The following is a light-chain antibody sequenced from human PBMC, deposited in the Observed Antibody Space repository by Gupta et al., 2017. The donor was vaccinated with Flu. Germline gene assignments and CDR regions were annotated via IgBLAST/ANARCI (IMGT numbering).Light chain of an antibody. CDR1: QSVSSY. CDR3: QQRSNWP. J-gene: IGKJ4*01. CDR2: DAS. Sequence: EIVLTQSPATLPLSPGERATLSCRASQSVSSYLAWYQQKTGQAPRLLLYDASNRATGIPARCSGRGSGTEFTLTISSREPEEFAVYYCQQRSNWPFGGGTKVEIK. V-gene: IGKV3-11*01.